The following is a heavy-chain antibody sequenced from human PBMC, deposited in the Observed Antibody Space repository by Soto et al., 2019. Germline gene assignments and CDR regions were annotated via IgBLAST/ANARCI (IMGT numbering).Heavy chain of an antibody. V-gene: IGHV3-30-3*01. J-gene: IGHJ4*02. Sequence: PGGSLRLSCAASGFTFSGYAMHWVRQAPGKGLEWVAVISYDGSNKYYADSVKGRFTISRDNSKNTLYLQMNSLRAEDTAVYYCARVPGSYYPHWGQGTLVTVSS. CDR3: ARVPGSYYPH. CDR1: GFTFSGYA. D-gene: IGHD1-26*01. CDR2: ISYDGSNK.